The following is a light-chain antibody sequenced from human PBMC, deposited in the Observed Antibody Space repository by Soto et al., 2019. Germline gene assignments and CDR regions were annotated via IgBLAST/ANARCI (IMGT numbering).Light chain of an antibody. CDR2: DAS. J-gene: IGKJ2*01. CDR1: EDIRSN. CDR3: HHYHNYMYS. Sequence: TQSPSSLSASVGDRVTFTCRASEDIRSNLAWYQQKPGLAPRLLIYDASTRATGIPARFSGSGSGTEFTLTISSLQSGDSAIYYCHHYHNYMYSFGQGTKVEIK. V-gene: IGKV3-15*01.